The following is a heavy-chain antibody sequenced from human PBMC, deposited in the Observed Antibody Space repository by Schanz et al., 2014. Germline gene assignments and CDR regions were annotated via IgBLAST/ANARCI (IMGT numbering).Heavy chain of an antibody. CDR3: AKGRGGTSSEGLDQYYGMDV. Sequence: EVQLLESGGGLVQPGGSLRLSCAASGFSFSDYWMGWVRQAPGKGLEWVANIKEDGSQKDYEDSLKGRFTISRDNAKNSLYLQMNSLRVVDTAVYFCAKGRGGTSSEGLDQYYGMDVWGQGTTVTVSS. V-gene: IGHV3-7*01. CDR1: GFSFSDYW. J-gene: IGHJ6*02. D-gene: IGHD6-6*01. CDR2: IKEDGSQK.